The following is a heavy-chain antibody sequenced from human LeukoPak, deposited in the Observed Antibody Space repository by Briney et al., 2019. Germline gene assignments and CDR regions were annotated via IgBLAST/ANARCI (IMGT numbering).Heavy chain of an antibody. J-gene: IGHJ3*02. V-gene: IGHV1-2*02. CDR2: INPNSGGT. Sequence: GASVKVSCKASGYTFTGYYMHWVRQAPGQGLEWMGWINPNSGGTNYAQKFQGRVTMTRDTPISTAYMELSRLRSDDTAVYYCARVMVYAVHDAFDIWGQGTMVTVSS. CDR3: ARVMVYAVHDAFDI. D-gene: IGHD2-8*01. CDR1: GYTFTGYY.